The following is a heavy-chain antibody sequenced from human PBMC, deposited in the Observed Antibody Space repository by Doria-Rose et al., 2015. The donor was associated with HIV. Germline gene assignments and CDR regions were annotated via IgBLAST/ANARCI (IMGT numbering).Heavy chain of an antibody. CDR2: MSPHSGNT. D-gene: IGHD1-7*01. Sequence: QVQLVQSGSEVRNPGASVKVSCKASGYTFTSYDINWVRQATGQGLEWMGWMSPHSGNTDYAQRFQGRVTMTRNTSINTAYLELSSLRSDDTAVYYCAKSAPGDVGTGTPTWAFDVWGQG. CDR3: AKSAPGDVGTGTPTWAFDV. J-gene: IGHJ3*01. V-gene: IGHV1-8*02. CDR1: GYTFTSYD.